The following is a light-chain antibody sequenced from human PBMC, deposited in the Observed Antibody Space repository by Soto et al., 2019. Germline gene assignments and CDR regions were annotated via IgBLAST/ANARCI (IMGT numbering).Light chain of an antibody. V-gene: IGKV1-5*03. CDR2: KAS. Sequence: DIQMTQSPSTLSASVGDRVTITCRASQSISSWLAWYQQKPGKAPKLLLYKASSLESGVPFRFSGSGSGTEFTLTISSLQPDDFATYYCQQYNSYPLTFGGGTWVEIK. CDR1: QSISSW. J-gene: IGKJ4*01. CDR3: QQYNSYPLT.